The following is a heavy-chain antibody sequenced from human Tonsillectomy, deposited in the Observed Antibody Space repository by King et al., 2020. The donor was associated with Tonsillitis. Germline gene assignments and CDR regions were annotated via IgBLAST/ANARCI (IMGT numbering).Heavy chain of an antibody. D-gene: IGHD4-17*01. J-gene: IGHJ4*02. Sequence: QLVQSGAEVKKPGASVKVSCKATGYSLTTYGLSWVRQAPGQGPEWMGWISPNNGNTNYLQKFQGRVTMAADTSTNTAYMELTDLTSDDTAAYYCAKGLTTGTSARGPCDYWGQGTLVTVSS. CDR3: AKGLTTGTSARGPCDY. V-gene: IGHV1-18*04. CDR2: ISPNNGNT. CDR1: GYSLTTYG.